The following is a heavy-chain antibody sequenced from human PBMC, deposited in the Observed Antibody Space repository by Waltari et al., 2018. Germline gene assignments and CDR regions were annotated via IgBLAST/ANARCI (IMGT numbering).Heavy chain of an antibody. Sequence: QVQLQESGPGLVKPSQTLSLTCTVSGGSISSGSYYWSWIRQPAGKGLEWIGRCNTSGGTTYTPSLKSRVTISLDTSKNQFSLKLSSVTAADTAVYYCATFTIFGVGNWGQGTLVTVSS. J-gene: IGHJ4*02. V-gene: IGHV4-61*02. CDR1: GGSISSGSYY. CDR2: CNTSGGT. D-gene: IGHD3-3*01. CDR3: ATFTIFGVGN.